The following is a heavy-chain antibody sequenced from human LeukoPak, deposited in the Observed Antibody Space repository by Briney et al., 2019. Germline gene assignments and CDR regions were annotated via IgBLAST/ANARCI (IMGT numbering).Heavy chain of an antibody. CDR1: GFTFTTYW. Sequence: GGSLRLSCAASGFTFTTYWMHWVRQAPGKGLVWVSHINSDGSITSYADSVKGRFTISRDNAKNSLYLQMNSLRAEDTAVYYCARDLGYCSSTSCPDYYYYGMDVWGQGTTVTVSS. J-gene: IGHJ6*02. CDR3: ARDLGYCSSTSCPDYYYYGMDV. V-gene: IGHV3-74*01. D-gene: IGHD2-2*01. CDR2: INSDGSIT.